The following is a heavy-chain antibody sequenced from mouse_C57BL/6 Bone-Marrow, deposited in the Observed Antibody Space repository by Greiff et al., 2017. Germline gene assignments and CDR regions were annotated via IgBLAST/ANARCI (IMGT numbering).Heavy chain of an antibody. D-gene: IGHD1-1*01. CDR1: GFNIKDYY. V-gene: IGHV14-1*01. CDR3: TTLGIYGSSYVGDY. J-gene: IGHJ2*01. CDR2: IAPEDGDT. Sequence: VQLQQSGAELVRPGASVKLSCTASGFNIKDYYMHWVKQRPEQGLEWIGRIAPEDGDTEYASKFQGKATMTADTSPNTAYLQLSSLTSEDTAVYYCTTLGIYGSSYVGDYWGQGTTLTVAS.